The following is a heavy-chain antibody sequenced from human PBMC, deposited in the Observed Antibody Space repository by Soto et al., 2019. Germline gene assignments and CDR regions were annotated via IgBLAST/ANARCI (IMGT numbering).Heavy chain of an antibody. CDR2: IIPIFGTA. CDR1: GGTFSSYA. CDR3: ARGRTLNTYYDFWSGYPKPPDAFDI. D-gene: IGHD3-3*01. J-gene: IGHJ3*02. V-gene: IGHV1-69*13. Sequence: AASVKVSCKASGGTFSSYAISWVRQAPGQGLEWMGGIIPIFGTANYAQKFQGRVTITADESTSTAYMELSSLRSEDTAVYYCARGRTLNTYYDFWSGYPKPPDAFDIWGQGTMVTVSS.